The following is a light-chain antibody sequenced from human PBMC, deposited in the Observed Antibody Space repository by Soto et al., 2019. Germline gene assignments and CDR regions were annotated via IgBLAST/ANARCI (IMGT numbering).Light chain of an antibody. V-gene: IGKV2-28*01. CDR3: MQALQTPWT. CDR1: QSLLHSNGYNY. CDR2: LGS. J-gene: IGKJ1*01. Sequence: DIVMTQSPLSLPVTPGEPASISCRSSQSLLHSNGYNYFDWYLQKPGQSPQLLIYLGSNRASGVPDRFSGSGSGTDFTLKISGVEAEDVGVYYCMQALQTPWTFGQGTKVEIK.